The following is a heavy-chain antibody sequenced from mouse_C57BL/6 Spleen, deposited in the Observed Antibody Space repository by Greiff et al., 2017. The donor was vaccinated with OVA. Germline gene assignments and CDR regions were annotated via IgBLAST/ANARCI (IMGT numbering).Heavy chain of an antibody. CDR1: GFTFSSYA. Sequence: EVMLVESGGGLVKPGGSLKLSCAASGFTFSSYAMSWVRQTPEKRLEWVATISDGGSYTYYPDNVKGRFTISRDNAKNNLYLQMSHLKSEDTAMYYCARGGNLYYFDYWGQGTTLTVSS. J-gene: IGHJ2*01. V-gene: IGHV5-4*03. D-gene: IGHD2-1*01. CDR3: ARGGNLYYFDY. CDR2: ISDGGSYT.